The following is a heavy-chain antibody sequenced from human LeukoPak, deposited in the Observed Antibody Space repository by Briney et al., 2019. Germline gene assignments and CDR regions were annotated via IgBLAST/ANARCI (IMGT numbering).Heavy chain of an antibody. V-gene: IGHV4-39*07. CDR3: ARDVCGSGGSCYFDY. CDR2: IYYSGST. J-gene: IGHJ4*02. Sequence: SETLSLTCTVSGGSISSSSYYWGWIRQPPGKGLEWIGSIYYSGSTYYNPSLKSRVTISVDTSKNQFSLKLSSVTAADTAVYYCARDVCGSGGSCYFDYWGQGTLVTVSS. D-gene: IGHD2-15*01. CDR1: GGSISSSSYY.